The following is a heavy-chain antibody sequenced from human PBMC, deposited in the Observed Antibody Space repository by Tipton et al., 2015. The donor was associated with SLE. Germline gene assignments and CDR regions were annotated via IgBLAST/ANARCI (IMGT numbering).Heavy chain of an antibody. Sequence: TLSLTCTFSGGSISSGSYYWSWIRQPAGKGLEWIGRIYTSGSTNYNPSLKSRVTISVDTSKNQFSLKLSSVTAADTAVYYCARGGISFDLWGRGTLVTVSS. CDR1: GGSISSGSYY. J-gene: IGHJ2*01. D-gene: IGHD2/OR15-2a*01. V-gene: IGHV4-61*02. CDR2: IYTSGST. CDR3: ARGGISFDL.